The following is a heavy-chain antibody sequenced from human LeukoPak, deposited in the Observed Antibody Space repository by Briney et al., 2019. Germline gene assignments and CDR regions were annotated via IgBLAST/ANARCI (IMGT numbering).Heavy chain of an antibody. D-gene: IGHD3-9*01. CDR3: ARARYDILTGYYGEYYFDY. CDR2: INAGNGNT. CDR1: GYTFTSYA. Sequence: ASVKVSCKASGYTFTSYAMHWVRQARGQRLECMGWINAGNGNTKYSQEFQGRVTITRDTSASTAYMELSSLRSEDMAVYYCARARYDILTGYYGEYYFDYWGQGTLVTVSS. V-gene: IGHV1-3*03. J-gene: IGHJ4*02.